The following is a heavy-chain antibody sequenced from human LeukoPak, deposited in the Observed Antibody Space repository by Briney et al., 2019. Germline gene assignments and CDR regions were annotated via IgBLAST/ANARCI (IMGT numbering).Heavy chain of an antibody. V-gene: IGHV3-30*18. J-gene: IGHJ4*02. D-gene: IGHD4-17*01. CDR2: ISDDGRRK. Sequence: GGSLRLSCAASGFSFISYGTHWVRQAPGKGLEWVGVISDDGRRKDYADSVKGRFTISRDNSKDTLYLQMNSLRAEDTAVYYCAKRPSDYGDYVSYFDYWAQGTLVTVSS. CDR3: AKRPSDYGDYVSYFDY. CDR1: GFSFISYG.